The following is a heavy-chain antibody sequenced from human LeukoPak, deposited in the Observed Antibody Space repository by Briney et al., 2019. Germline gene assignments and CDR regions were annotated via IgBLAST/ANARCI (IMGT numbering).Heavy chain of an antibody. V-gene: IGHV3-20*04. CDR1: GFTFSSYS. J-gene: IGHJ4*02. Sequence: GGSLRLSCAASGFTFSSYSMNWVRQAPGEGLEWVSSINWNGGRTYYADSVKGRFTISRDNAKNSLYLQMHSLRAEDTALYYCARVSDISVAAYFDYWGQGTLVTVSS. D-gene: IGHD6-19*01. CDR3: ARVSDISVAAYFDY. CDR2: INWNGGRT.